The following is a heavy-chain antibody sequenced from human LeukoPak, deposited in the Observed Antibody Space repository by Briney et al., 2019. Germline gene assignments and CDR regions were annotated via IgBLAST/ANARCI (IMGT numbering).Heavy chain of an antibody. CDR1: GGSFSSNNYY. J-gene: IGHJ4*01. V-gene: IGHV4-61*01. CDR3: ARGSDYTWGG. CDR2: IHYSGCT. D-gene: IGHD3-10*01. Sequence: SETLSLTCSVSGGSFSSNNYYWSWIRQPPGKGLEWIGYIHYSGCTNYNPSLKSRVTISIDTSKNQVSLKLTSVTAADTAVYYCARGSDYTWGGWGQGTLVTVSS.